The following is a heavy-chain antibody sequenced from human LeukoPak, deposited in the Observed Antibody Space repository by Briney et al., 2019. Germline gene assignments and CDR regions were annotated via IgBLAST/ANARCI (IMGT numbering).Heavy chain of an antibody. CDR2: INNRGTT. CDR1: GGSLSPHY. J-gene: IGHJ6*03. D-gene: IGHD1-26*01. Sequence: PSETLSLTCAVSGGSLSPHYWSWIRRPLGKGLKWIGEINNRGTTNYSPSPRGRATISVDTSKNQFSLKLSSVTAADTAVYYCARGRSYYYYYYYMDVWGKGTTVTVSS. CDR3: ARGRSYYYYYYYMDV. V-gene: IGHV4-34*01.